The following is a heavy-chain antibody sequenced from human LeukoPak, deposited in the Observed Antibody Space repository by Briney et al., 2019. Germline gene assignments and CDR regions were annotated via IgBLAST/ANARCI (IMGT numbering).Heavy chain of an antibody. CDR1: GFTFSSYG. V-gene: IGHV3-30*18. CDR2: ISYDGSNK. CDR3: AKGWSGGND. D-gene: IGHD4-23*01. J-gene: IGHJ4*02. Sequence: GGSLRLSCAASGFTFSSYGMHWVRQAPGKGLEWVAVISYDGSNKYYADSVKGRFTISRDNSKNTLYLQMNSPRAEDTAVYYCAKGWSGGNDWGQGTLVTVSS.